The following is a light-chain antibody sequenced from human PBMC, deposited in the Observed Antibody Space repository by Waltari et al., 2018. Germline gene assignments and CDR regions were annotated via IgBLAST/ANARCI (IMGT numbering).Light chain of an antibody. V-gene: IGKV4-1*01. J-gene: IGKJ1*01. CDR2: WAS. Sequence: DIVMTQSPDSLAVSLGERATINCKSSQSFLYSSNNKNFLAWYQQKPGQPPKLLIYWASTRESGVPDRFSGSGSGTDFTLTISSLQAEDVAVYYCQQYYSTPPRFGQGTKVEI. CDR1: QSFLYSSNNKNF. CDR3: QQYYSTPPR.